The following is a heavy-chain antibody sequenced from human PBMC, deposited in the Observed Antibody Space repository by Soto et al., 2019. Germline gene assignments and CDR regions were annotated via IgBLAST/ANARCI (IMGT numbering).Heavy chain of an antibody. J-gene: IGHJ4*02. D-gene: IGHD1-26*01. CDR2: INPKSGGT. V-gene: IGHV1-2*02. Sequence: ASVKVSCKASGYTFTVYYMHWVRQAPGQGLEWMGWINPKSGGTMYPQKFQGRVTMTWDTSISTAYMALTRLRSDDTAVYYCARDLAKGGGSAGFDCLGQGTLVNVSS. CDR1: GYTFTVYY. CDR3: ARDLAKGGGSAGFDC.